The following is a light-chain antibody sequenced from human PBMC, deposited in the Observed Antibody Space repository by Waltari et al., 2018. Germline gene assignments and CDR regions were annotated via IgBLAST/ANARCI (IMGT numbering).Light chain of an antibody. J-gene: IGLJ3*02. Sequence: QTVVTQEPSLTVSPGGTVTLTCASSTGAVTRGYSPNWFQQKPGQAPRSLIHSISKKHSCTPARCSGSLLGGKAALTLSGAQPEDEAEYYCLLYYGDAQLGVFGGGTKLTVL. CDR2: SIS. CDR1: TGAVTRGYS. CDR3: LLYYGDAQLGV. V-gene: IGLV7-43*01.